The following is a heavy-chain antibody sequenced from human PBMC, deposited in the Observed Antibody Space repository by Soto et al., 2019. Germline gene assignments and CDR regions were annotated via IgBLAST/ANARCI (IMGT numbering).Heavy chain of an antibody. CDR3: ARGYGFDP. Sequence: QVQLQQWGAGLLKPSETLSLTCAVYGGSFSGYYWSWIRQPPGKGLEWMGEINHSGSTNYNPSLKSRVTISVDTSKNQFSLKLSSVTAADTAVYYCARGYGFDPWGQGTLVTVSS. CDR2: INHSGST. J-gene: IGHJ5*02. D-gene: IGHD2-8*01. CDR1: GGSFSGYY. V-gene: IGHV4-34*01.